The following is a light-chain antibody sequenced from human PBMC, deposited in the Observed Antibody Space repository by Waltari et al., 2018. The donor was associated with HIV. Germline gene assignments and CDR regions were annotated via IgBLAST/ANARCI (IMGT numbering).Light chain of an antibody. V-gene: IGKV3-15*01. J-gene: IGKJ1*01. CDR1: QSVSSN. Sequence: IVMTQSPATLSVSPGERATPSCRASQSVSSNLAWYQQKPGQAPRLLIYGASTRATGIPARFSGSGSGTEFTLTISSLQSEDFVVYYCQQYNNWPPRSFGQGTKVEIK. CDR3: QQYNNWPPRS. CDR2: GAS.